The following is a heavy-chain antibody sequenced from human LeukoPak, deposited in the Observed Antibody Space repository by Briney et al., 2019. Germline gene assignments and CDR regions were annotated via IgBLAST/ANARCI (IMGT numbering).Heavy chain of an antibody. D-gene: IGHD5-18*01. CDR1: GFTATTYA. CDR3: AKWDTSMVDAFDI. V-gene: IGHV3-23*01. J-gene: IGHJ3*02. CDR2: TSSGGST. Sequence: GGSLRLSCAASGFTATTYAMSWVRQAPGKGLGWVSATSSGGSTYYADSVKGRFTISRDNSKNTLYLQMHSLRAEDTAVYYRAKWDTSMVDAFDIWGQGTMVTVSS.